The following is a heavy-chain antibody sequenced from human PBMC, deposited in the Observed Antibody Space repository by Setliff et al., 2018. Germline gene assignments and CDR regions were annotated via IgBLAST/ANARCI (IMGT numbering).Heavy chain of an antibody. J-gene: IGHJ3*02. CDR2: IHHSGST. CDR3: ARVGYAYNFWSGYSMKNAFDI. D-gene: IGHD3-3*01. V-gene: IGHV4-4*02. Sequence: GSLRLSCAASGFTFSSNWMSWVRQVPGKGLEWIGEIHHSGSTNYNPSLKSRVTISVDTSKNQFSLKLSSVTAADTAVYYCARVGYAYNFWSGYSMKNAFDIWGQGTMVTVSS. CDR1: GFTFSSNW.